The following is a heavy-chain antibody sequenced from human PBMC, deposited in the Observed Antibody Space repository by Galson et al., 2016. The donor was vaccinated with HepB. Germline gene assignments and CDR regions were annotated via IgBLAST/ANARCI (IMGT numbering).Heavy chain of an antibody. J-gene: IGHJ3*01. CDR2: IYPGDSDT. CDR3: TRSTRRYCSGGTCCPIDAFDH. V-gene: IGHV5-51*01. CDR1: GYSFTSYW. Sequence: QSGAEVKKPGESLKISCKGSGYSFTSYWIGWVRQMPGKGLEWMGIIYPGDSDTTYSPSFQGQVTISADKSISTAYLQWSTLKASDTAMYYCTRSTRRYCSGGTCCPIDAFDHWGQGTIVTVSS. D-gene: IGHD2-15*01.